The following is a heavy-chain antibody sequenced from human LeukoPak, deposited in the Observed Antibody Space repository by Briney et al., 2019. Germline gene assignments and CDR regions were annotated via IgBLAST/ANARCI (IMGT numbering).Heavy chain of an antibody. CDR1: GFTFSDYY. CDR3: AITPYDSPLDY. Sequence: GGSLRLSCAASGFTFSDYYMSWIRQTPGKGLEWVSRISSRGRTIYYADSVKGRFTISRDNAKNLVYLQMSSLRVEDTAVYYCAITPYDSPLDYWGQGTLVTVSS. V-gene: IGHV3-11*04. J-gene: IGHJ4*02. CDR2: ISSRGRTI. D-gene: IGHD3-3*01.